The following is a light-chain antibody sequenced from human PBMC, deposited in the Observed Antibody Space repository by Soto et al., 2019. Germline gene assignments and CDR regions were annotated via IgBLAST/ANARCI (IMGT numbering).Light chain of an antibody. Sequence: DIQVTQSPSSLSASAGDRVTITCRASQSISNHLNWYQQKPGKAPQLLIYAASSLQSGVPSRFSGSGSGTEFTLTISSLQPDDFATYYCQQYNSYSWTFGQGTKVDIK. V-gene: IGKV1-39*01. CDR2: AAS. J-gene: IGKJ1*01. CDR3: QQYNSYSWT. CDR1: QSISNH.